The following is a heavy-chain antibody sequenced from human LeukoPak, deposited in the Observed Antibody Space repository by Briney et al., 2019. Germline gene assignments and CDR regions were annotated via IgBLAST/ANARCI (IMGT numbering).Heavy chain of an antibody. CDR2: IYYTGST. V-gene: IGHV4-59*01. Sequence: SETLSLTCSVSGGSISNYYWSWIRQPPGKGLEWIGYIYYTGSTNYNPSLKSRVTISVDTSNNQFSLKLSSVTAADTALYYCARVGHWNDRIDYWGQGILVTVSS. D-gene: IGHD1-1*01. J-gene: IGHJ4*02. CDR3: ARVGHWNDRIDY. CDR1: GGSISNYY.